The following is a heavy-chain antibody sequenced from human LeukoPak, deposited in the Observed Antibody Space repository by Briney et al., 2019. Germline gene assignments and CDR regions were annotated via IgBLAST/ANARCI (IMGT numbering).Heavy chain of an antibody. CDR3: ARVLGVSSSIFDY. J-gene: IGHJ4*02. D-gene: IGHD3-10*01. CDR2: IKQDGSEK. V-gene: IGHV3-7*01. CDR1: GFTFSSYA. Sequence: EGSLRLSCAASGFTFSSYAMSWVRQAPGKGLEWVANIKQDGSEKYYVDSVKGRFTISRDNAKNSLYLQMNSLRAEDTAVYYCARVLGVSSSIFDYWGQGTLVTVSS.